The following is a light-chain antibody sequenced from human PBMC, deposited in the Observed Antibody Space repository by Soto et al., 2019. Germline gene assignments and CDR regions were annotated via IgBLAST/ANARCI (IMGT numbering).Light chain of an antibody. V-gene: IGKV3-20*01. Sequence: EIVLTQSPGTLSLSPGERATLYCRASQSINSRYLAWYQQKPGQAPRLLIYGASSRATGIPDRFSGSESGTDFTLTISRLEPEDFAVYYCQQFGSSHGFTFGPGTIVDIK. CDR3: QQFGSSHGFT. CDR1: QSINSRY. CDR2: GAS. J-gene: IGKJ3*01.